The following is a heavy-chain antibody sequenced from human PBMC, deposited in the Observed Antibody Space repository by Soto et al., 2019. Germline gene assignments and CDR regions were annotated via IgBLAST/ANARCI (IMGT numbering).Heavy chain of an antibody. D-gene: IGHD2-2*01. CDR2: ISHDGRNK. CDR3: AKLPDTILGLSVAHDDFAF. J-gene: IGHJ3*01. Sequence: QVQLVESGGGVVQPGKSVRLSCAASGFIFSNYAMHWVRQAQGKGLEWVADISHDGRNKYHADSVGGRFTTSRDNSKNTLYLQMDSLTAEDTALYYCAKLPDTILGLSVAHDDFAFWGQGTTVTVSS. V-gene: IGHV3-30*18. CDR1: GFIFSNYA.